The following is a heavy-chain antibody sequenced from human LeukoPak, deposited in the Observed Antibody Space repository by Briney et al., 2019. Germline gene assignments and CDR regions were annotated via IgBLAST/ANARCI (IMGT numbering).Heavy chain of an antibody. Sequence: SETLSLTCTVSGGSISSYYWSWIRQPPGKGLEWIGYIYYSGSTNYNPSLKSRVTISVNTSKNQFSLKLRSATAADTAVYYCASARMTTVTEFDYWGQGTLVTVSS. J-gene: IGHJ4*02. CDR2: IYYSGST. CDR1: GGSISSYY. D-gene: IGHD4-17*01. V-gene: IGHV4-59*01. CDR3: ASARMTTVTEFDY.